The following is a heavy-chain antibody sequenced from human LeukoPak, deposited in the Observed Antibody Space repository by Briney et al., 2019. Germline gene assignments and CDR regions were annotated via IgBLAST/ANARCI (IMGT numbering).Heavy chain of an antibody. CDR1: GFTLSTYY. V-gene: IGHV3-7*01. J-gene: IGHJ6*03. CDR2: IKQDGSEK. CDR3: AREPPPLDSSTYYYSMDV. Sequence: GGSLRLSCAASGFTLSTYYMNWVRQAPGKGLEWVANIKQDGSEKYYVDSVRGRFTISRDNAKNSLYLQMNRLRAEDTAMYYCAREPPPLDSSTYYYSMDVWGKGTTVTVSS. D-gene: IGHD2/OR15-2a*01.